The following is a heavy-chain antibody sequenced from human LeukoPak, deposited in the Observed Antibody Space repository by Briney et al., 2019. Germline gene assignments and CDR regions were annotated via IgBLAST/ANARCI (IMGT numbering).Heavy chain of an antibody. CDR1: GASIKSYY. Sequence: SETLSCTCTVSGASIKSYYWGWIRQPAGKALEWIGRIYTTGTTYCNPSLKTRVTMSVDMSKNQFSLKLTSVTAADTAVYYCARAGYTASLNILVNWGQG. CDR3: ARAGYTASLNILVN. D-gene: IGHD5-24*01. V-gene: IGHV4-4*07. CDR2: IYTTGTT. J-gene: IGHJ4*02.